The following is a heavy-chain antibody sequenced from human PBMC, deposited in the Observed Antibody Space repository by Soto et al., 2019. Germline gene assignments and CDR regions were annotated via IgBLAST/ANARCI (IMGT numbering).Heavy chain of an antibody. V-gene: IGHV3-23*01. CDR1: GFTLRNYA. J-gene: IGHJ4*02. CDR2: ISANDVGT. Sequence: GGSLRLSCEASGFTLRNYAMTWVRQVPGKGLEWVSLISANDVGTYYAESVKTRFTISTDQSRNTVYLQMDSLRADDTAIYYCAKAKNDYNWDNRPPFDYWGQGTLVTVSS. CDR3: AKAKNDYNWDNRPPFDY. D-gene: IGHD1-20*01.